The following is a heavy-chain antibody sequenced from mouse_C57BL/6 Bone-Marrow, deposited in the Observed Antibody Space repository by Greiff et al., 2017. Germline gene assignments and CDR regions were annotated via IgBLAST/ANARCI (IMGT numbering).Heavy chain of an antibody. D-gene: IGHD2-3*01. CDR1: GFNIKDYY. CDR3: TTGRDGYFHYWYFDV. V-gene: IGHV14-1*01. J-gene: IGHJ1*03. CDR2: IDPEDGDT. Sequence: VQLQQSGAELVRPGASVKLSCTASGFNIKDYYMHWVKQRPEQGLEWIGRIDPEDGDTESAPTFQGQATMTADTSSHTAFLQLSSLTTADTAVYYWTTGRDGYFHYWYFDVWGTGTTVTVSS.